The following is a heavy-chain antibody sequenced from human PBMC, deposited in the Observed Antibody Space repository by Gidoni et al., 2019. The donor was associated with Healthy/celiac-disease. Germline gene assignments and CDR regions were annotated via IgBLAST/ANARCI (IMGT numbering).Heavy chain of an antibody. Sequence: QVQLQQWGAGLLKPSETLSLTCAVYGGSFSGYYWSWIRQPPGKGLEWIGEINHSGSTNYNPSLKSRVTISVDTSKNQFSLKLSSVTAADTAVYYCARAWGVVVVTAINAFDIWGQGTMVTVSS. V-gene: IGHV4-34*01. CDR3: ARAWGVVVVTAINAFDI. D-gene: IGHD2-21*02. CDR1: GGSFSGYY. J-gene: IGHJ3*02. CDR2: INHSGST.